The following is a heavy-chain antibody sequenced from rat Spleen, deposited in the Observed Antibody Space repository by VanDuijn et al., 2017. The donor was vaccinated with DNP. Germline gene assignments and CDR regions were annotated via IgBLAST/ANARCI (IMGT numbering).Heavy chain of an antibody. Sequence: EVHLVESGGGLVQPGRSLKLSCAASGFTFSNYYMAWVRQAPKKGLEWVATISTGGGNTYYRDSVKGRFTISRDNAKSTLYLQMDSLRSEETATYYCAKAGGYSPWYFDYWGQGVMVTVSS. J-gene: IGHJ2*01. D-gene: IGHD1-11*01. CDR1: GFTFSNYY. CDR3: AKAGGYSPWYFDY. CDR2: ISTGGGNT. V-gene: IGHV5S11*01.